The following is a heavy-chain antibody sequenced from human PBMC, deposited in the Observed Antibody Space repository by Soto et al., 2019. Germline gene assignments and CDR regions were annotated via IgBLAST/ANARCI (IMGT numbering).Heavy chain of an antibody. V-gene: IGHV3-33*01. CDR3: PRDDLFVDHGLDH. D-gene: IGHD3-9*01. CDR1: GFSFSAHG. Sequence: QVQLVESGGGVVRPGTSLRLSCAATGFSFSAHGMHWVRQAPGKGLEWLAVINDGSEEGYADSVRGRFTISRDNARNILYLQMDYLRAEDSALYYCPRDDLFVDHGLDHWGQGTLVTVSS. J-gene: IGHJ4*02. CDR2: INDGSEE.